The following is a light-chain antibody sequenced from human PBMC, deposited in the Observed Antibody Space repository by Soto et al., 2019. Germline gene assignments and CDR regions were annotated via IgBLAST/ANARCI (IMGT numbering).Light chain of an antibody. V-gene: IGKV3-15*01. CDR3: QQYNKWWT. CDR1: QSVSSS. Sequence: EIVTTQSPVTLSVSPGEKATLSCRASQSVSSSLAWYQQKPGQAPRLLIYAASTRATGIPVRFSGSGSGTEFTLTISSLQSEDFAVYYCQQYNKWWTFGQGTKVDI. J-gene: IGKJ1*01. CDR2: AAS.